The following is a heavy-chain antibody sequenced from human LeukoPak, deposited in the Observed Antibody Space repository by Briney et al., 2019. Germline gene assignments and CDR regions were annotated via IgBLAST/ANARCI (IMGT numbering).Heavy chain of an antibody. CDR3: SRGPLN. Sequence: GGSLRLSCAASGFSFSIYSMTWVRQAPGKGLEWVAVISYDGSNKYYADSVKGRFTISRDNSKNTLFLQMNSLRTEDTAMYYCSRGPLNWGQGTLVTVSS. CDR1: GFSFSIYS. V-gene: IGHV3-30*03. CDR2: ISYDGSNK. J-gene: IGHJ4*02.